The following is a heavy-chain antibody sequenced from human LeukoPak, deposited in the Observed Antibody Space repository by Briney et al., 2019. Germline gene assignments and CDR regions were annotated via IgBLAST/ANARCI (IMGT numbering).Heavy chain of an antibody. Sequence: PSETLSLTCTVSGGSISSYYWSWIRQPPGKGLEWIGYIYYSGSTNYNPSLKSRVTISVDTSKNQFSLKLSSVTAADTAVYYCASPNLSVQTPVLGPGGPDDAFDIWGQGTMSPSLQ. CDR3: ASPNLSVQTPVLGPGGPDDAFDI. CDR2: IYYSGST. D-gene: IGHD2-8*02. V-gene: IGHV4-59*08. CDR1: GGSISSYY. J-gene: IGHJ3*02.